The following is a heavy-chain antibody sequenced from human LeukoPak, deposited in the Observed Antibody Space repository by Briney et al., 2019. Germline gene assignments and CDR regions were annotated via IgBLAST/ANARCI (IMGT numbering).Heavy chain of an antibody. CDR1: GFTFSSYS. J-gene: IGHJ4*02. CDR2: ISSSSSYI. CDR3: AKGPPTVTTPYFDY. D-gene: IGHD4-17*01. Sequence: GSLRLSCAASGFTFSSYSMNWVRQAPGKGLEWVSSISSSSSYIYYADSVKGRFTISRDNAKNSLYLQMNSLRAEDMVLYYCAKGPPTVTTPYFDYWGQGTLVTVSS. V-gene: IGHV3-21*04.